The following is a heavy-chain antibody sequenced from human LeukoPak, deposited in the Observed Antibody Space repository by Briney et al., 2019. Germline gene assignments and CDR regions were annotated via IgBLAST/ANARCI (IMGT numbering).Heavy chain of an antibody. CDR2: ISGSDDST. D-gene: IGHD2-2*01. V-gene: IGHV3-23*01. J-gene: IGHJ4*02. CDR3: AKDRSLVPAALNY. Sequence: SGGSLRLSCAASGFNFSNYAMTWVRQAPGKGLECVSGISGSDDSTYYADSVKGRFTISRDNSKNTLYLQMNSLRAEDTALYYCAKDRSLVPAALNYWGQGTLVIVSS. CDR1: GFNFSNYA.